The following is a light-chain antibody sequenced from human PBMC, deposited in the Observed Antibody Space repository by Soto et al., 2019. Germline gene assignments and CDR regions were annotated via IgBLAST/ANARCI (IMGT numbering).Light chain of an antibody. J-gene: IGKJ2*01. CDR2: GAS. Sequence: EIVMTQSPATLSVSPGERATLSCRASQSVNSYLAWYQHKPGQAPRLLIYGASTRATGIPARFSGSGSGPEFTLTISSLQSEDFGLYYCQQYNNRPYTFGQGTKLEIK. CDR3: QQYNNRPYT. V-gene: IGKV3-15*01. CDR1: QSVNSY.